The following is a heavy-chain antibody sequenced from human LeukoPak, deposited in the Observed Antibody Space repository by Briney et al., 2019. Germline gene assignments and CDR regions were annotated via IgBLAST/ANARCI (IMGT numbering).Heavy chain of an antibody. CDR2: IYYSGDT. CDR3: ARRLGSAMYFDY. D-gene: IGHD5-18*01. Sequence: SETLSLTCTVSGGSMRSSSYYWGWIRQPPGKGLEWIGNIYYSGDTYYNPSLKSRLTMSVDTSNNQLSLKLRSVTAADTAVYYCARRLGSAMYFDYWGQGTQVSVSS. CDR1: GGSMRSSSYY. V-gene: IGHV4-39*01. J-gene: IGHJ4*02.